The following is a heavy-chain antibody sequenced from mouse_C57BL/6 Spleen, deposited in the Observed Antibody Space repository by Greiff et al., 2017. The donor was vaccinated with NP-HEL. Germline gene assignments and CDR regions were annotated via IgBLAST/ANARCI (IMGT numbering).Heavy chain of an antibody. D-gene: IGHD2-4*01. Sequence: VQLQQSGPELVKPGASVKISCKASGYSFTGYYMNWVKQSPEKSLEWIGEINPSTGGTTYNQKFKAKATLTVDKSSSTAYMQLKSLTSEDSAVYYCATIYYDYGTWFAFWGQGTLVTVSA. CDR1: GYSFTGYY. V-gene: IGHV1-42*01. CDR3: ATIYYDYGTWFAF. J-gene: IGHJ3*01. CDR2: INPSTGGT.